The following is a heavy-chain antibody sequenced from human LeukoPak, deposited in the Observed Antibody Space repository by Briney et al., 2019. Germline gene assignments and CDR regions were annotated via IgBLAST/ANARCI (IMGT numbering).Heavy chain of an antibody. Sequence: GGSLRLSCAASGFTFSSYSMNWVRQAPGKGLEWVSSISSSSSYIYYADSVKGRFTISRDNAKNSLYLQMNSLRAEDTAVYYCARDPPHYDFWSGDSDYWGQGTLVTVSS. V-gene: IGHV3-21*01. CDR1: GFTFSSYS. D-gene: IGHD3-3*01. CDR3: ARDPPHYDFWSGDSDY. CDR2: ISSSSSYI. J-gene: IGHJ4*02.